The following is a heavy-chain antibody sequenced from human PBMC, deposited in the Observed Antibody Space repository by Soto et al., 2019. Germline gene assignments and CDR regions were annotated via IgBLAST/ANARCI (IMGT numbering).Heavy chain of an antibody. CDR3: ARVSVPASYGEDV. J-gene: IGHJ6*02. CDR2: IMPVFGTV. D-gene: IGHD5-18*01. V-gene: IGHV1-69*06. Sequence: QVQLVQSGAEVKKPGSSVKVSCKASGGTFGNYAVSWVRHAPGQGLEWMGKIMPVFGTVNYAQKFQGRVTITVDKVTYTAYVELSIRSSGDTAVSYCARVSVPASYGEDVWGQGTTVSVSS. CDR1: GGTFGNYA.